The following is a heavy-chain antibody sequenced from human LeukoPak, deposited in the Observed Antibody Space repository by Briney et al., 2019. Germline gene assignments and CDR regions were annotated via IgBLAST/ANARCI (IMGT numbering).Heavy chain of an antibody. CDR3: ARIGPKQLGDPHYYFDY. Sequence: ASVKVSCKASGYTFTSYGISWVRQAPGQGLEWMGWISAYNGNTNYAQKLQGRVTMTTDTSTSTAYMELRSLRSEDTAVYYCARIGPKQLGDPHYYFDYWGQGTLVTVSS. CDR1: GYTFTSYG. CDR2: ISAYNGNT. D-gene: IGHD6-6*01. J-gene: IGHJ4*02. V-gene: IGHV1-18*01.